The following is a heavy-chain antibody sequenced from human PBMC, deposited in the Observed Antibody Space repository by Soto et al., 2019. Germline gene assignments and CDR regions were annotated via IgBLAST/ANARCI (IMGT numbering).Heavy chain of an antibody. CDR1: GHTLTELS. J-gene: IGHJ4*02. Sequence: QVQLVQSGAEVKKPGASVKVSCKVSGHTLTELSMHWVRLAPGKGLEWMGGFDPEDGETISAQKFQGRVTMTEDTSTDSTYLALSRLRSEDTAVYYCAAGGTRWLHSPFDYWGQGTLVTISS. V-gene: IGHV1-24*01. D-gene: IGHD1-1*01. CDR3: AAGGTRWLHSPFDY. CDR2: FDPEDGET.